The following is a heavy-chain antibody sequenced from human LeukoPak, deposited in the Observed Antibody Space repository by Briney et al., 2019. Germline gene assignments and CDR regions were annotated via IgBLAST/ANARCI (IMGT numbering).Heavy chain of an antibody. Sequence: GGSLRLSCAASGFSVYKYWMHWVRQAPGKGLEWVSGINWNGGSTGYADSVKGRFTISRDNAKNSLYLQMNSLRAEDTALYHCARTDYGANSGGAFDIWGQGTMVTVSS. CDR1: GFSVYKYW. D-gene: IGHD4-23*01. V-gene: IGHV3-20*01. J-gene: IGHJ3*02. CDR2: INWNGGST. CDR3: ARTDYGANSGGAFDI.